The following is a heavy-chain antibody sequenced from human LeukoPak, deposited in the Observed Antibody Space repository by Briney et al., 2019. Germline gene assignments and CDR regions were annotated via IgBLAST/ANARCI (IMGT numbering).Heavy chain of an antibody. Sequence: ASVKVSCKASGYTFTSCAMNWVRQATGQGLEWMGLMNPNSGRTGYAQNFQGRITITRNTSISTAYMELSSLRSEDTAVYYCTRETSSRYFDYWGQGTLVTVSS. CDR2: MNPNSGRT. CDR1: GYTFTSCA. V-gene: IGHV1-8*03. J-gene: IGHJ4*02. CDR3: TRETSSRYFDY.